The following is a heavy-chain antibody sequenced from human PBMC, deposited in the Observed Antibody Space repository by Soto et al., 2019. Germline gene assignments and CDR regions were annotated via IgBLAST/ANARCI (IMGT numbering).Heavy chain of an antibody. Sequence: QVQLVQSGAEVKKPGASVKVSCKASGYTFTSYYMHWVRQAPGQGLEWMGIINPSGGSTSYAQKCQGRVTMTRDMSTSTVYMELSSLRSEDTAVYYCARVYYDTTSGGAFDIWGQGTMVTVSS. J-gene: IGHJ3*02. D-gene: IGHD3-16*01. CDR1: GYTFTSYY. V-gene: IGHV1-46*01. CDR3: ARVYYDTTSGGAFDI. CDR2: INPSGGST.